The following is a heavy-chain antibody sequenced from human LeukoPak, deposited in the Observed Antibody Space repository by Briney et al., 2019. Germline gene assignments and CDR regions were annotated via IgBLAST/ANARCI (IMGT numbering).Heavy chain of an antibody. CDR1: GFTFSSYW. CDR2: INPDGSTT. CDR3: ARVSVGRYYFDN. V-gene: IGHV3-74*01. J-gene: IGHJ4*02. Sequence: GGSLRLSCTASGFTFSSYWMHWVRQAPGKGLVWVSRINPDGSTTSYADSVKGRFTISRDSAKNTLYLQMNSLRAEDTAVYYCARVSVGRYYFDNWGQGTPVTVS. D-gene: IGHD3-3*02.